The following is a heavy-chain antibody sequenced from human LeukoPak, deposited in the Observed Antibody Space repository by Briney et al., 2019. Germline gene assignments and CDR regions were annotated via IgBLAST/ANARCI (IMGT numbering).Heavy chain of an antibody. D-gene: IGHD3-9*01. V-gene: IGHV4-59*11. CDR1: GGPISSRY. J-gene: IGHJ1*01. CDR3: AITRVDWYEYFHL. CDR2: VYYSGST. Sequence: PSETLSLTCTVSGGPISSRYWSWVRQPPGKGLEWIGYVYYSGSTNYNPSFKSRVTISADTSKNQFSLKMTSVTTADTAVDYCAITRVDWYEYFHLWGQGILVTVSS.